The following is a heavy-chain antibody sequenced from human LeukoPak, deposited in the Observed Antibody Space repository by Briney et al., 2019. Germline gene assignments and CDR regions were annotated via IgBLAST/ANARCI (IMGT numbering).Heavy chain of an antibody. CDR3: AKRPPRYCSSTSCHFDY. J-gene: IGHJ4*02. CDR2: INTDGSST. CDR1: GFTFSSYW. D-gene: IGHD2-2*01. Sequence: GGSLRLSCAASGFTFSSYWMHWVRQAPGKGLVWVSRINTDGSSTSYADSVKGRFTISRDNAKNTLYLQMNSLRAEDTAVYYCAKRPPRYCSSTSCHFDYWGQGTLVTVSS. V-gene: IGHV3-74*01.